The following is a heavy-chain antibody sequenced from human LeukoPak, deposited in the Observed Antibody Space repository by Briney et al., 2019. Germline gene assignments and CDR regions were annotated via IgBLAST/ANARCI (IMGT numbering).Heavy chain of an antibody. CDR2: MSGGGNT. Sequence: GGSLRLSCAASGFTFSSYWMSWVRRAPGKGLEWVSVMSGGGNTYYEDSVKGRFTISRDNSKNTVYLQMNSMRAEDTAVYYCARGDLVAPLTFESWGQGTLVTVSS. CDR1: GFTFSSYW. V-gene: IGHV3-66*01. J-gene: IGHJ4*02. D-gene: IGHD2-15*01. CDR3: ARGDLVAPLTFES.